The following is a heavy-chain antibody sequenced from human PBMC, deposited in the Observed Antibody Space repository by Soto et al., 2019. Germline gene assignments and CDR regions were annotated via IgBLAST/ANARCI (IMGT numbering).Heavy chain of an antibody. CDR1: GGSISSYY. CDR2: ICNSGTT. J-gene: IGHJ4*02. V-gene: IGHV4-59*01. Sequence: PSETLSLTCTVSGGSISSYYWSWIRQPPGAGLEWIGCICNSGTTNYNPSLKSRVAISIDTSTSTAYMELSSLRSEDTAVYYCARGNDYYDSSETSRWNYWGQGTLVTVSS. CDR3: ARGNDYYDSSETSRWNY. D-gene: IGHD3-22*01.